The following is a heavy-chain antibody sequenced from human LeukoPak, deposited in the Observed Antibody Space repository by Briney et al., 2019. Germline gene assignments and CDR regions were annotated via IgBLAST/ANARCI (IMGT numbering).Heavy chain of an antibody. CDR2: FDPEDGET. D-gene: IGHD2-2*01. V-gene: IGHV1-24*01. CDR3: ATKLGYCSSTSCPP. CDR1: GSTLTELS. Sequence: GASVKVSCKGSGSTLTELSMYWVRQAPGKGLGWMGGFDPEDGETIYAQKSQGSVTMTEDTSTDTAYMELSSLRSEDTAVYYCATKLGYCSSTSCPPWGQGTVVTVSS. J-gene: IGHJ5*02.